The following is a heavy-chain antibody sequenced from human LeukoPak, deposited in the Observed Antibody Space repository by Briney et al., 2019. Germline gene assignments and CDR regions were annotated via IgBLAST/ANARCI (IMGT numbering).Heavy chain of an antibody. V-gene: IGHV3-30*02. J-gene: IGHJ4*02. D-gene: IGHD6-13*01. CDR3: AKIERVAAAGTFLDY. Sequence: GGSLRLSCAASGFTFSSYGMHWVRQAPGKGLEWVAFIRYDGSNKYYADSVKGRFTISRDNSKNTLYLQMNSLRAEDTAVYYCAKIERVAAAGTFLDYWGQGTLVTVSS. CDR1: GFTFSSYG. CDR2: IRYDGSNK.